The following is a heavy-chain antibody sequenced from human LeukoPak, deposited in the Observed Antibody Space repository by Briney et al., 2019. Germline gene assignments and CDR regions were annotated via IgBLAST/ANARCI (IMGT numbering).Heavy chain of an antibody. Sequence: SVKVSCKASGGTFSSYAISWVRQAPGQGLEWMGRIIPVFGTANYAQKFQGRVTITTDESTSTAYMELSSLRSEDTAVYYCARSYGSGWYGNYYFDYWGQGTLVTVSS. CDR1: GGTFSSYA. CDR3: ARSYGSGWYGNYYFDY. CDR2: IIPVFGTA. D-gene: IGHD6-19*01. J-gene: IGHJ4*02. V-gene: IGHV1-69*05.